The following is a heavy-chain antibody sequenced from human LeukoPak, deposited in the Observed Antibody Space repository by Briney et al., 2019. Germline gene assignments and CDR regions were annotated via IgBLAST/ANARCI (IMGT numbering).Heavy chain of an antibody. CDR1: GFTFINYA. V-gene: IGHV3-23*01. CDR3: AEGAGEHCTGAICYPFDN. J-gene: IGHJ4*02. CDR2: FSGGGGSI. Sequence: AGSMRLSCAAYGFTFINYAMSWDRQVPGKGLEWDLVFSGGGGSISYADSVKGRFTIARDNSKNTVYLQMNSLRVEGTAVYYCAEGAGEHCTGAICYPFDNWGQGTLVSVYS. D-gene: IGHD2-15*01.